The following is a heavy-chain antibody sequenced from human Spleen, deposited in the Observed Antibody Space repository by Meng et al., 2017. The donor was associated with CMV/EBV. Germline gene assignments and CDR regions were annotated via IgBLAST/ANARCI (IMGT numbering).Heavy chain of an antibody. Sequence: VQRGQSGAEVKKPGSSVKVPCKASGGTFSSYAISWVRQAPGQGLEWMGGIIPIFGTANYAQKFQGRVTITADESTSTAYMELSSLRSEDTAVYYCARVIPVVAARPGVYYFDYWGQGTLVTVSS. CDR3: ARVIPVVAARPGVYYFDY. V-gene: IGHV1-69*12. CDR2: IIPIFGTA. CDR1: GGTFSSYA. J-gene: IGHJ4*02. D-gene: IGHD2-15*01.